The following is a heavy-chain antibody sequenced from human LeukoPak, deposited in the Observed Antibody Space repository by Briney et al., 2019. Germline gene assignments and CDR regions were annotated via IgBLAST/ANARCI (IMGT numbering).Heavy chain of an antibody. V-gene: IGHV1-46*01. CDR1: AYTFTTYY. CDR2: IDPSGGST. Sequence: ASVTVSCTASAYTFTTYYIHWVRQAPGQGLQWMGIIDPSGGSTSYSQKYQGRVTMTRDTSTTTVYMELSSLRSEDTAIYYCARGQLSVTYFHYWGQGALVTVSS. J-gene: IGHJ4*02. CDR3: ARGQLSVTYFHY. D-gene: IGHD2-21*02.